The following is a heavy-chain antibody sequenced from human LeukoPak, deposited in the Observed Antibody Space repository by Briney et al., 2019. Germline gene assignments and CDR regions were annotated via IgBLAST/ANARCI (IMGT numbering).Heavy chain of an antibody. CDR2: IYHSGST. V-gene: IGHV4-4*02. J-gene: IGHJ4*02. CDR3: ARGGGGIFGLKSYYFDY. Sequence: PSGTLSLTCAVSGGSISSSNWWSWVRQPPGKGLEWIGEIYHSGSTNYNPSLKSRVTISVDKSKNQFSLKLSSVTAADTAVYYCARGGGGIFGLKSYYFDYWGQGTLVTVSS. D-gene: IGHD3/OR15-3a*01. CDR1: GGSISSSNW.